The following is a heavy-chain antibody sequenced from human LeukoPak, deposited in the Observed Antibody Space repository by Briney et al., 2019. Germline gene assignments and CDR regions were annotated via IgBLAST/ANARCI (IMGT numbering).Heavy chain of an antibody. CDR1: GFTFSSYA. Sequence: GGSLRLSCAAPGFTFSSYAMSWVRQAPGKGLEWVSAISGSGGSTYYADSVKGRLTISRDNSKNTLYLQMDSLRAEDTAVYYCAKGRGPLLWEYYFDYWGQGTLVTVSS. CDR2: ISGSGGST. V-gene: IGHV3-23*01. J-gene: IGHJ4*02. D-gene: IGHD3-10*01. CDR3: AKGRGPLLWEYYFDY.